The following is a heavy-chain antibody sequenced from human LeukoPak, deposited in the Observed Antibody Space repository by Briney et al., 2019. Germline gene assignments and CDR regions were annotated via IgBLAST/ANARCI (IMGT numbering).Heavy chain of an antibody. V-gene: IGHV3-23*01. CDR2: ISGSGGST. D-gene: IGHD1-20*01. J-gene: IGHJ4*02. CDR1: GFTFSNYA. Sequence: PPGGSLGLSCAASGFTFSNYAMTWVRQAPGKGLEWVSAISGSGGSTYYADSVKGRFTISRDNSKNTLYLQMNSLRAEDTAVYYCAKDDNFPGDYWGQGTLVTVSS. CDR3: AKDDNFPGDY.